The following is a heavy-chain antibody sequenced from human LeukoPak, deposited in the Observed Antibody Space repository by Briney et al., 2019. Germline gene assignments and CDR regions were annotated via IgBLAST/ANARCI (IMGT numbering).Heavy chain of an antibody. Sequence: ASVKVSCKVSGYTLTELSMHWVRQAPGKGLEWKGGFDPEDGETTYAQKFQGRVTMTEGTSTDTAYMELSSLRSEDTAVYYCATVMYYYDSSGYLEFDPWGQGTLVTVSS. CDR2: FDPEDGET. CDR1: GYTLTELS. V-gene: IGHV1-24*01. D-gene: IGHD3-22*01. J-gene: IGHJ5*02. CDR3: ATVMYYYDSSGYLEFDP.